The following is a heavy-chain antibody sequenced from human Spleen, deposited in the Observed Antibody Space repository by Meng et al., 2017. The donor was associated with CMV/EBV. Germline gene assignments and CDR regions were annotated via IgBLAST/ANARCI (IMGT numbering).Heavy chain of an antibody. CDR2: IKQDGSEK. CDR1: GFTFSIYW. V-gene: IGHV3-7*01. D-gene: IGHD6-13*01. Sequence: GGSLRLSCATSGFTFSIYWMSWVRQAPGKGLEWVAKIKQDGSEKYYVDSVKGRFTISRDNAKNSLYLEMNSLRAEDTAVYYCARGGQQQLNSWGQGTLVTVSS. J-gene: IGHJ4*02. CDR3: ARGGQQQLNS.